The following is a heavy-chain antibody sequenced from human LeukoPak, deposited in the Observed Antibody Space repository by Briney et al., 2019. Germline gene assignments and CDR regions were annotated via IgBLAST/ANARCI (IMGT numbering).Heavy chain of an antibody. CDR1: SGSISSYY. CDR2: IYYSGST. J-gene: IGHJ4*02. CDR3: ARAITIGGLFDY. D-gene: IGHD3-16*01. Sequence: SETLSLTCTVSSGSISSYYWSWIRQPPGKGLEWIGYIYYSGSTNYNPSFKSRVTISVDTSKNQFSLKLSSVTAADTAVYYCARAITIGGLFDYWGQGTLVTVSS. V-gene: IGHV4-59*13.